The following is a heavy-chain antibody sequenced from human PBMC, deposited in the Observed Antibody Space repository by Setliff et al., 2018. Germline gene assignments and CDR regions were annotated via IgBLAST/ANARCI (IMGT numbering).Heavy chain of an antibody. D-gene: IGHD3-22*01. CDR1: GYIFTSYG. CDR3: AGERGSYDSSTHYTYYFDY. CDR2: ISTYNGKT. Sequence: ASVKVSCKASGYIFTSYGFSWVRQAPGQGLEWMGWISTYNGKTNYAQKFQGRVTITTDDSTNTAYMELSSLRSEDTAVYFCAGERGSYDSSTHYTYYFDYWGQGTLVTVSS. J-gene: IGHJ4*02. V-gene: IGHV1-18*01.